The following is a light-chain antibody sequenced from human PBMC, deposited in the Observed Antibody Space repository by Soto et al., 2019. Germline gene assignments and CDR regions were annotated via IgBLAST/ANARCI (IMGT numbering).Light chain of an antibody. CDR3: QQDNDYSTWT. V-gene: IGKV1-5*01. J-gene: IGKJ1*01. CDR1: QSVSRW. Sequence: EIQMTQSPSTLSASVGDRVTITCRASQSVSRWLAWYQQKPGKAPKVLIWDASSLQRGVPSRFSGSGSGTEFTLTISSLQPDDFATYYCQQDNDYSTWTFGQGTKVDI. CDR2: DAS.